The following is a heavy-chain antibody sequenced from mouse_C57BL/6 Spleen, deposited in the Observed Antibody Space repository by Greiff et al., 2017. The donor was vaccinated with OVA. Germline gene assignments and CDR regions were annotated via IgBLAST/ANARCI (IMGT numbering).Heavy chain of an antibody. J-gene: IGHJ1*03. CDR1: GYTFTSYW. CDR3: ARSYGSKDFDV. CDR2: IHPNSGST. D-gene: IGHD1-1*01. V-gene: IGHV1-64*01. Sequence: VQLQQPGAELVKPGASVKLSCKASGYTFTSYWMHWVKQRPGQGLEWIGMIHPNSGSTNYNEKFKSKATLTVDKSSSTAYMQLSSLTSEDAAVYYCARSYGSKDFDVWGTGTTVTVSS.